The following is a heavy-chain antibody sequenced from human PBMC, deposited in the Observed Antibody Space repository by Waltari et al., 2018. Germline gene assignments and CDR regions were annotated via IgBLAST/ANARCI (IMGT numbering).Heavy chain of an antibody. D-gene: IGHD3-3*01. J-gene: IGHJ4*02. CDR1: GYIFTSYW. Sequence: EVQLVQSGAEVNKPGESLKISCKGSGYIFTSYWIGWVRQMPGKGLEWMGVIYPGDSDTSYSPAFQGQGTTSADKAINTAYLQWSSRKAADTAMYYWARHREWGVVPLAPFDYWGQGTLVTVSS. CDR3: ARHREWGVVPLAPFDY. V-gene: IGHV5-51*01. CDR2: IYPGDSDT.